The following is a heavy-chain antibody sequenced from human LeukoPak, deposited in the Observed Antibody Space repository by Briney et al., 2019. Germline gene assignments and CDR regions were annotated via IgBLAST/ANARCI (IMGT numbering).Heavy chain of an antibody. CDR2: IYYSGST. V-gene: IGHV4-59*01. CDR1: GGSISSYY. J-gene: IGHJ3*02. Sequence: PSETLSLTCTVSGGSISSYYWSWIRQPPGKGLGWIGYIYYSGSTNYNPSLKSRVTISVDTSKNQFSLKLSSVTAADTAVYYCARAQNYYDSSGYYPDAFDIWGQGTMVTVSS. CDR3: ARAQNYYDSSGYYPDAFDI. D-gene: IGHD3-22*01.